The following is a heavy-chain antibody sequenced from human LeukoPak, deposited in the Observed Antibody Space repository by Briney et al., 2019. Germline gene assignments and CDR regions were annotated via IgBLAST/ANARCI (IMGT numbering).Heavy chain of an antibody. V-gene: IGHV3-74*01. CDR1: GFTFSTHW. CDR2: INTDGSTT. D-gene: IGHD5-12*01. J-gene: IGHJ4*02. CDR3: AKGRGYSGYDFFDY. Sequence: GASLRLSCAASGFTFSTHWFHWVRQAPGKGLVWVSRINTDGSTTNYADSVKGRFTISRDNSQNTLYLQMNSLRAEDTALYYCAKGRGYSGYDFFDYWGQGTLVTVSS.